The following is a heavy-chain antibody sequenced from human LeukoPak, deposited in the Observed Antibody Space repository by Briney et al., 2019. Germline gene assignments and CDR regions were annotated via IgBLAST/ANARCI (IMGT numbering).Heavy chain of an antibody. CDR3: ASNYYGSGSLDY. Sequence: PSETLSLTCTVSGGSISSYYWSWIRQPAGKGLEWIGHIYNSGSTNYNPSLKGRVTMSVATSKNQFSLHLSSVTAADTAVYYCASNYYGSGSLDYWGQGNLVTVSS. CDR2: IYNSGST. V-gene: IGHV4-4*07. J-gene: IGHJ4*02. D-gene: IGHD3-10*01. CDR1: GGSISSYY.